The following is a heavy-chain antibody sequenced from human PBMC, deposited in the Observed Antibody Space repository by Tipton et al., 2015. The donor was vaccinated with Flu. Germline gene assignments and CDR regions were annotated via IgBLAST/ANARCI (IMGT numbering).Heavy chain of an antibody. J-gene: IGHJ5*02. Sequence: TLSLTCTVSRYSITSSTYYWGWIRQTPGKGLEWIGSISDSGVTDYNPSLKSRVIISVDTSTNQFSLKLTSVTAADTAVYFCARHRHYGSGSTNWFDPWGQGTQVTVSS. V-gene: IGHV4-39*01. CDR1: RYSITSSTYY. D-gene: IGHD3-10*01. CDR2: ISDSGVT. CDR3: ARHRHYGSGSTNWFDP.